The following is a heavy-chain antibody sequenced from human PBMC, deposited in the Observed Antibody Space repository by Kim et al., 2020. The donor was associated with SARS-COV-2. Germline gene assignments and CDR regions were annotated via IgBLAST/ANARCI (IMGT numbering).Heavy chain of an antibody. CDR1: GGTFSSYA. CDR2: IIPIFGTA. D-gene: IGHD6-19*01. V-gene: IGHV1-69*06. J-gene: IGHJ4*02. Sequence: SVKVSCKASGGTFSSYAISWVRQAPGQGLEWMGGIIPIFGTANYAQKFQGRVTITADKSTSTAYMELSSLRSEDTAVYYCARVWRQSSSGWYSDWGQGTLVTVSS. CDR3: ARVWRQSSSGWYSD.